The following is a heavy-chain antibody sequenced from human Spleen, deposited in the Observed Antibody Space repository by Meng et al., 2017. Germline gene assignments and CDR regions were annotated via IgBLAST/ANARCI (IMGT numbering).Heavy chain of an antibody. CDR3: AKATGDLWSGFDI. D-gene: IGHD3-3*01. CDR2: ISGSGGST. CDR1: GFTFSSYA. Sequence: GESLKISCVASGFTFSSYAMSWVRQAPGKGLEWVSGISGSGGSTYYADSVKGRFTISRDNSKNTLYLQMNSLRAEDTALYYCAKATGDLWSGFDIWGQGTKVTGSS. V-gene: IGHV3-23*01. J-gene: IGHJ3*02.